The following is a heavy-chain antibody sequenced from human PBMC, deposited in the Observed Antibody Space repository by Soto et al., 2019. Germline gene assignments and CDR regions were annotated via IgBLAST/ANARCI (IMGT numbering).Heavy chain of an antibody. V-gene: IGHV3-7*03. CDR1: GFTFRGYW. CDR2: INQDGSEK. CDR3: ARDRGSSWYKDWFDP. Sequence: EVQLVESGGGLVQPGGSLRLSCIASGFTFRGYWMSWVRQAPGKGLEWVANINQDGSEKNYVDSVKGRFTISRDNAKDSLSLQMNSLRADDTAVYYCARDRGSSWYKDWFDPWGQGTLVTVSS. J-gene: IGHJ5*02. D-gene: IGHD6-13*01.